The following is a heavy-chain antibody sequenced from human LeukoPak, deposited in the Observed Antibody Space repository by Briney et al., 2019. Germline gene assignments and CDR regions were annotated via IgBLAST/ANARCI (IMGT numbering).Heavy chain of an antibody. CDR2: INPRGGST. D-gene: IGHD3-10*01. CDR1: GYTFTNYY. CDR3: ARVAGSITFAFDI. V-gene: IGHV1-46*01. J-gene: IGHJ3*02. Sequence: ASVKVSCKASGYTFTNYYMHWVRQAPGQGLEWMGIINPRGGSTSYAQKFQGRVTMTRDTSTSTVFLDPSSLRSEDTAVYYCARVAGSITFAFDIWGQGTMVTVSS.